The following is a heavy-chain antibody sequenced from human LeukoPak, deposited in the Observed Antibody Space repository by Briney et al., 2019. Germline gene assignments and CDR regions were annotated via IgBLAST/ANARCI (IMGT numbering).Heavy chain of an antibody. CDR3: ARGYGDYFYFDY. Sequence: SETLSLTCTVSAGSISSGGYYWSWIRQPAGKGLEWIGRIYTSGSTNYNPSLKSRVTISVDTSKNQFSLKLSSVTAADTAVYYCARGYGDYFYFDYWGQGTLVTVSS. V-gene: IGHV4-61*02. CDR1: AGSISSGGYY. CDR2: IYTSGST. J-gene: IGHJ4*02. D-gene: IGHD4-17*01.